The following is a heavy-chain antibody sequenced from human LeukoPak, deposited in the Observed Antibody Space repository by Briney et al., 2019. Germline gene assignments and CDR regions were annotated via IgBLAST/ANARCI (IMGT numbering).Heavy chain of an antibody. CDR3: VSFYETY. CDR2: INSDGSWT. V-gene: IGHV3-74*01. CDR1: GNYW. D-gene: IGHD2/OR15-2a*01. J-gene: IGHJ4*02. Sequence: GGSLRLSCAASGNYWMHWVRQAPGKGLVWVSHINSDGSWTSYADSVKGRFTISKDNAKNTVYLQMNNLRAKDTAVYYCVSFYETYWGRGTLVTVSS.